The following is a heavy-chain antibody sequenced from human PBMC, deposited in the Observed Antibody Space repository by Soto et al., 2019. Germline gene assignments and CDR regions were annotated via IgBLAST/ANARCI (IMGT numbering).Heavy chain of an antibody. CDR3: VREGYDFWSRGEGMDV. D-gene: IGHD3-3*01. J-gene: IGHJ6*02. Sequence: QVQLVESGGGVVQPGRSLRLSCAASGFTFSSYAMHWVRQAPGKGLEWVAVISYDGSNKYYADSVKGRFTISRDNSKNTLYLQMNSLRAEDTAVYYCVREGYDFWSRGEGMDVWGQGTTVTVSS. CDR2: ISYDGSNK. V-gene: IGHV3-30-3*01. CDR1: GFTFSSYA.